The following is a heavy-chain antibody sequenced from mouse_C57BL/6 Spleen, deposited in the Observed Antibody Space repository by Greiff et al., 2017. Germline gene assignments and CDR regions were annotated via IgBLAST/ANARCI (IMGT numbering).Heavy chain of an antibody. V-gene: IGHV1-15*01. CDR3: TRGV. CDR2: IDPETGGT. Sequence: VQLVESGAELVRPGASVTLSCKASGYTFTDYEMHWVKQTPVHGLEWIGAIDPETGGTAYNQKFKGKAILTADKSSSTAYMEIRSLTSEDSAVYYCTRGVWGTGTTATVSS. CDR1: GYTFTDYE. J-gene: IGHJ1*03.